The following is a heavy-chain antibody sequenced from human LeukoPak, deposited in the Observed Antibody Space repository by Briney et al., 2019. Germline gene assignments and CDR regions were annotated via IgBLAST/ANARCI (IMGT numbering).Heavy chain of an antibody. CDR1: GYTFTSYY. D-gene: IGHD1-26*01. CDR2: INPSGGST. V-gene: IGHV1-46*01. J-gene: IGHJ4*02. Sequence: GASVKVSCKASGYTFTSYYMHWVRQAPGQGLEWMGIINPSGGSTSYAQKFQGRVTMTRDTSTSTVYMELSSLRSEDTAVYYCARDRRVGLVGATIGDYWGQGTLVTVSS. CDR3: ARDRRVGLVGATIGDY.